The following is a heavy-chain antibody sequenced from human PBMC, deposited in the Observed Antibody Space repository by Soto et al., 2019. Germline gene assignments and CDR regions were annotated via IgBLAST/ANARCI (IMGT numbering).Heavy chain of an antibody. Sequence: QVQLVQSGAEVKKPGASVKVSCKASGYSFSSVGISWVRQAPGQGLEWMGWVSPYKGNTYYAQRLQGRVTMTTDTSTSTAYMELRSLRSDDTAIYYCARDLDGSGNYYTDYWGQGTLVTVSS. J-gene: IGHJ4*02. D-gene: IGHD3-10*01. V-gene: IGHV1-18*01. CDR3: ARDLDGSGNYYTDY. CDR1: GYSFSSVG. CDR2: VSPYKGNT.